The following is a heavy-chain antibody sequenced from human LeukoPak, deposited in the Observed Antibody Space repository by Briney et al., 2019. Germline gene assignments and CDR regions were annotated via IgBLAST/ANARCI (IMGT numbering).Heavy chain of an antibody. V-gene: IGHV3-48*02. Sequence: GGSLRLSCAASGFIFSSFAMNWVRQAPGKGLEWVSYISPTYDIYYSDSVRGRFTISRDNAKNSLYLQMNSLRDEDTAVYYCAKVGHCSSTSCSKSVPYYYYGMDVWGQGTTVTVSS. D-gene: IGHD2-2*01. CDR1: GFIFSSFA. CDR3: AKVGHCSSTSCSKSVPYYYYGMDV. J-gene: IGHJ6*02. CDR2: ISPTYDI.